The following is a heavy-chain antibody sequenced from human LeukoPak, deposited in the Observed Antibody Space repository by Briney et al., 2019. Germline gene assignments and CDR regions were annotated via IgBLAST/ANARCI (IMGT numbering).Heavy chain of an antibody. CDR3: AKDFYQRSSRANTDHHYYAMDV. CDR2: ISGSGGST. J-gene: IGHJ6*02. D-gene: IGHD2-2*01. V-gene: IGHV3-23*01. CDR1: GFTFSSYA. Sequence: GGSLRLSCAASGFTFSSYAMSWVRQAPGKGLEWVSGISGSGGSTYYADSVKGRFTISRDNSKNTLYLQMNSLRAEDTAVYYCAKDFYQRSSRANTDHHYYAMDVWGQGTTVTVSS.